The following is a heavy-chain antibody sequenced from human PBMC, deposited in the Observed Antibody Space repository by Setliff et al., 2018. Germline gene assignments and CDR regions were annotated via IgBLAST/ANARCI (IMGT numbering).Heavy chain of an antibody. Sequence: GASVKVSCKASGYTFTRYYMHWVRQAPGQGLEWMGIINPSGGSTSYAQKFQGRVTMTRDTSTSTVYMELSSLRSEDTAVYYCARDGFEIVVVPAAIYYYYYMDVWGKGTTVTVSS. CDR3: ARDGFEIVVVPAAIYYYYYMDV. J-gene: IGHJ6*03. V-gene: IGHV1-46*01. D-gene: IGHD2-2*01. CDR2: INPSGGST. CDR1: GYTFTRYY.